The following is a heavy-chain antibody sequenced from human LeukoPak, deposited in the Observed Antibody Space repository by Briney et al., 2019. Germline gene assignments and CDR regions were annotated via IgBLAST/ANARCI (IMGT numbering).Heavy chain of an antibody. CDR1: GGTFSSYA. V-gene: IGHV1-8*03. J-gene: IGHJ5*02. D-gene: IGHD3-3*01. CDR3: ARGLRFLEWSTPVGWFDP. Sequence: ASVKVSCKASGGTFSSYAISWVRQAPGQGLEWMGWMNPNSGNTGYAQKFQGRVTITRNTSISTAYMELSSLRSEDTAVYYCARGLRFLEWSTPVGWFDPWGQGTLVTVSS. CDR2: MNPNSGNT.